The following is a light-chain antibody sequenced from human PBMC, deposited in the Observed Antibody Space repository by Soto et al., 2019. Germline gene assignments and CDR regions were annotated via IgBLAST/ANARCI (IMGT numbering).Light chain of an antibody. CDR2: GNN. Sequence: QSVLTQPPSVSGAPGQRVTISCTGSSSNIGAGHDVHWYQQVPGTAPKHLIYGNNNRPSGVPDRFSGSKSGTSASLAITGLQTEDEADYYCQSYDSSLRVFGGGTKLTVL. CDR3: QSYDSSLRV. J-gene: IGLJ2*01. CDR1: SSNIGAGHD. V-gene: IGLV1-40*01.